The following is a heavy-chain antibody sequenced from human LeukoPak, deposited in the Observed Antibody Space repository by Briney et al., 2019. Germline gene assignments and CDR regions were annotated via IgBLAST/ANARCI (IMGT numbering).Heavy chain of an antibody. D-gene: IGHD3-16*01. CDR2: IYHSGST. V-gene: IGHV4-61*10. CDR3: ARGLIVGTYWGIDY. Sequence: SQTLSLTCTVSGGSISSGGYFWSWIRQPAGKGLEWIGYIYHSGSTNYNPSLKSRVTISVDTSKNQFSLKLSSATAADTAVYYCARGLIVGTYWGIDYWGQGTLVTVSS. J-gene: IGHJ4*02. CDR1: GGSISSGGYF.